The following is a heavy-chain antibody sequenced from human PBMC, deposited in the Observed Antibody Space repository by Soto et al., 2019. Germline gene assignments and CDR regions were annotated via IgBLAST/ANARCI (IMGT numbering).Heavy chain of an antibody. CDR1: GGSISSYY. V-gene: IGHV4-59*01. D-gene: IGHD3-3*01. J-gene: IGHJ5*02. CDR3: ARDAFGVDNWFDP. Sequence: SEILSLTCTVSGGSISSYYWSWIRQPPGKGLERIGYIYYSGSTNYNPSLKSRVTISVDTSKNQFSLKLSSVTAADTAVYYCARDAFGVDNWFDPWGQGTLVTVSS. CDR2: IYYSGST.